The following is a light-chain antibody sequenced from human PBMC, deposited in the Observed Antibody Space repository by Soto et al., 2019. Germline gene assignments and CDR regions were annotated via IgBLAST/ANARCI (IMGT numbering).Light chain of an antibody. CDR3: MQGTNWPPGT. CDR2: KVS. CDR1: QSLVYSDGNPY. V-gene: IGKV2-30*01. J-gene: IGKJ2*02. Sequence: DVVMTQSPLSLPVTLGQPASISCRSSQSLVYSDGNPYLNWFQQRPGQSPRRLIYKVSNGDSGVPGRVSGGWSGNDFTLIISRLGAGEGVVYYGMQGTNWPPGTFGQGTKLEIK.